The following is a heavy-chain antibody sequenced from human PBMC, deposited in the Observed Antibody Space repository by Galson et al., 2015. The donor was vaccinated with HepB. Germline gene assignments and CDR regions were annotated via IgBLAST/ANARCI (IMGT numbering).Heavy chain of an antibody. Sequence: SLRLSCAVSGFSVSSNYMSWVRQAPGKGLEWVSVIYSSGSTYYADSVKGRFTISRDNSKNTLYLQMNSLRPEDTALYYCAKELKKAVAFDHWGQGTPVTVSA. V-gene: IGHV3-66*03. D-gene: IGHD6-19*01. CDR1: GFSVSSNY. CDR3: AKELKKAVAFDH. CDR2: IYSSGST. J-gene: IGHJ4*02.